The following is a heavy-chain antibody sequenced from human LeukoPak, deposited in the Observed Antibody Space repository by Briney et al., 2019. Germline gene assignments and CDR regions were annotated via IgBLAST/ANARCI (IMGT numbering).Heavy chain of an antibody. Sequence: ASVKVSCKASGYTFTGYYMHWVRQAPGQGLEWMGWINPNSGGTNYAQKFQGRVTMTRDTSISTAYMELSRLGSDDTAVYYCARDRVLWFGEFDAFDIWGQGTMVTVSS. CDR3: ARDRVLWFGEFDAFDI. D-gene: IGHD3-10*01. CDR2: INPNSGGT. CDR1: GYTFTGYY. V-gene: IGHV1-2*02. J-gene: IGHJ3*02.